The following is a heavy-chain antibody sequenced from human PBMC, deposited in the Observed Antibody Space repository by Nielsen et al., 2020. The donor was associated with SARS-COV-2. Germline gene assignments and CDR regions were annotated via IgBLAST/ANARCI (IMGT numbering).Heavy chain of an antibody. Sequence: GESLKLSCAASGFIFSNALMTWVRQAPGKGLEWVGRIRSKADGGTTDYAAPVKGRFTISRDDSKNTLYLLMNSLRIEDTGVYYCTTNYDVLTGLESWGQGALVTVSS. CDR3: TTNYDVLTGLES. CDR1: GFIFSNAL. V-gene: IGHV3-15*01. D-gene: IGHD3-9*01. J-gene: IGHJ4*02. CDR2: IRSKADGGTT.